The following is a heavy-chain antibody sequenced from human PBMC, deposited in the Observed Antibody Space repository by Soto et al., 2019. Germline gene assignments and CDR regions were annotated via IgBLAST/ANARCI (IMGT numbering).Heavy chain of an antibody. V-gene: IGHV4-59*01. CDR3: ARGQQLVLRFDP. CDR1: GGSISSYY. CDR2: IYYSGST. J-gene: IGHJ5*02. Sequence: QVQLQESGPGLVKPSETLSLTCTVSGGSISSYYWSWIRQPPGKGLEWIGYIYYSGSTNYNPSLKSRVTISVDTSKTQFSLKLSSVTAADTAVYYCARGQQLVLRFDPWGQGTLVTVSS. D-gene: IGHD6-13*01.